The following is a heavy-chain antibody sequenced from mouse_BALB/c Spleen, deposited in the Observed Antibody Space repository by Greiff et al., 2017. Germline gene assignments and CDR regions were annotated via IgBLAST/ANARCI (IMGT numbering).Heavy chain of an antibody. D-gene: IGHD2-10*02. CDR2: ISSGGSYT. Sequence: EVQLQESGGDLVKPGGSLKLSCAASGFTFSSYTMSWVRQTPEKRLEWVATISSGGSYTYYPDSVKGRFTISRDNAKNTLYLQMSSLKSEDTAMYYCTREGGYGNWYFDVWGAGTTVTVSS. CDR1: GFTFSSYT. CDR3: TREGGYGNWYFDV. V-gene: IGHV5-6-4*01. J-gene: IGHJ1*01.